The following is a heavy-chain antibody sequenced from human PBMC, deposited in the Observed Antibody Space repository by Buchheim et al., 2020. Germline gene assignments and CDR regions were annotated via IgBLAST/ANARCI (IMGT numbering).Heavy chain of an antibody. CDR2: IYYSGTT. D-gene: IGHD3-16*01. Sequence: QVQLQESGPGLVKPSQTLSLTCTVSGGSISSGGYYWSWIRQHQGQGLEWIVYIYYSGTTYYNPSLQSRVTISVDTSKNQFSPKLRSLSAADTGVYYCARASLRGGYYYGMDVWGQGTT. V-gene: IGHV4-31*03. CDR1: GGSISSGGYY. J-gene: IGHJ6*02. CDR3: ARASLRGGYYYGMDV.